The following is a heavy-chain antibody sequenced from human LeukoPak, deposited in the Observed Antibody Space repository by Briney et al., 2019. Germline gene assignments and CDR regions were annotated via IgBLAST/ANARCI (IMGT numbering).Heavy chain of an antibody. D-gene: IGHD2-2*01. CDR3: ARSCSSTSCYAEGDY. J-gene: IGHJ4*02. V-gene: IGHV1-3*03. CDR1: GYTFTSYA. Sequence: ASVKVSCKASGYTFTSYAMHWVRQAPGQRLEWMGWINAGNDNTKYSQEFQGRVTITRDTSASTAYMELSSLRSEDMAVYYCARSCSSTSCYAEGDYWGQGTLVTVSS. CDR2: INAGNDNT.